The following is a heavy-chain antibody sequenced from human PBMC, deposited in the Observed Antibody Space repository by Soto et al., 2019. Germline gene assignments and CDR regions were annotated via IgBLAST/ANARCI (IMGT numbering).Heavy chain of an antibody. CDR1: GGTFSSYA. CDR3: ARRTVLLNFDP. Sequence: ASVKVSCKASGGTFSSYAISWVRQAPGQGLEWMGGIMPIFGTANYAQKFQGRVTITADESTSTAYMELSSLRSEDTAVYYCARRTVLLNFDPWGQGTLVTISS. D-gene: IGHD3-10*01. V-gene: IGHV1-69*13. CDR2: IMPIFGTA. J-gene: IGHJ5*02.